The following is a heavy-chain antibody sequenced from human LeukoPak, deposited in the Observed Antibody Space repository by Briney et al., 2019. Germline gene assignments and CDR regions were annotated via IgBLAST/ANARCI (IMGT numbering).Heavy chain of an antibody. CDR3: ARGGTIFTFFDY. D-gene: IGHD5-24*01. J-gene: IGHJ4*02. V-gene: IGHV4-61*02. CDR1: GGSINSGDYY. Sequence: SQTLSLTCTVSGGSINSGDYYWSWIRQPAGKGLEWIGRVYTSGNTLYKPSLKSRVAISIDRSKNQFSLKLTSVTAADTALYHCARGGTIFTFFDYWGQGIVVTVSS. CDR2: VYTSGNT.